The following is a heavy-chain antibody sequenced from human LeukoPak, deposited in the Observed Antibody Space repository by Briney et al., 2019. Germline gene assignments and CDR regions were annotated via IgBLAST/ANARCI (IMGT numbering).Heavy chain of an antibody. V-gene: IGHV1-8*01. CDR1: GYTFSSYD. Sequence: GASVKVSCKASGYTFSSYDINWVRQATGQGLEWMGWMNPNSGNTGYAQKFQGRVTMTRNTSISTAYMKLSSLRSEDTAVYYCAVPIDILTGYYYYGMDVWGQGTTVTVSS. J-gene: IGHJ6*02. CDR3: AVPIDILTGYYYYGMDV. D-gene: IGHD3-9*01. CDR2: MNPNSGNT.